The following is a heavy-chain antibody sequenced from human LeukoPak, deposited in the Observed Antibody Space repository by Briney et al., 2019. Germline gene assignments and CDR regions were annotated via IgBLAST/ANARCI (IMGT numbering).Heavy chain of an antibody. V-gene: IGHV4-59*01. CDR3: AGYYDSSGYYPPEGAFDI. CDR2: IYYSGST. CDR1: GGSLSSYY. Sequence: SETLSLTCTVSGGSLSSYYWSWIRQPPGKGLEWIGYIYYSGSTNYNPSLKSRVTISVDTSKNQFSLKLSSVTAADTAVYYCAGYYDSSGYYPPEGAFDIWGQGTMVTVSS. J-gene: IGHJ3*02. D-gene: IGHD3-22*01.